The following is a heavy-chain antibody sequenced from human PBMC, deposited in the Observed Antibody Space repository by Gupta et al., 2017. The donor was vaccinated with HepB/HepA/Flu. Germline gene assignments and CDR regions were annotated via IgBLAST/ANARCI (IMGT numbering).Heavy chain of an antibody. CDR3: ASQPPYDFWSGYYPYGMDV. Sequence: QVQLVQSGAEVKKPGASVKVSCQASGYTFTSYDINWVRQATGQGLEWMGWMNPNSGNTGYAQKFQGRVTMTRNTSISTAYMELSSLRSEDTAVYYCASQPPYDFWSGYYPYGMDVWGQGTTVTVSS. CDR1: GYTFTSYD. CDR2: MNPNSGNT. D-gene: IGHD3-3*01. J-gene: IGHJ6*02. V-gene: IGHV1-8*01.